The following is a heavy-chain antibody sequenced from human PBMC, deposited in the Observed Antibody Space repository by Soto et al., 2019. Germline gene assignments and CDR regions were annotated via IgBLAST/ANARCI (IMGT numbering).Heavy chain of an antibody. CDR3: ARPQIDYSNYPYYYYYMDV. Sequence: SETLSLTCTVSGGSISSYYWSWIRQPPGKGLEWIGYIYYSGSTNYNPSLKSRVTISVDTSKNQFSLKLSSVTAADTAVYYCARPQIDYSNYPYYYYYMDVWGKGTTVTVSS. D-gene: IGHD4-4*01. V-gene: IGHV4-59*08. CDR2: IYYSGST. J-gene: IGHJ6*03. CDR1: GGSISSYY.